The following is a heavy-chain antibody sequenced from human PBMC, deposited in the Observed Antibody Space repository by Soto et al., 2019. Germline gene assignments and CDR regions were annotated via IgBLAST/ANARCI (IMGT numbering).Heavy chain of an antibody. CDR3: AYSSGWWRLDV. CDR1: GGSINNGYW. V-gene: IGHV4-4*02. CDR2: KHHSGST. J-gene: IGHJ6*02. Sequence: QVHLQESGPGLVKPSGTLSLTCGVSGGSINNGYWWTWVRQPPGKGLEWIGEKHHSGSTNYNLSLKSRVSISLYKSKNQFSLILSSVTAADTAVYYCAYSSGWWRLDVWGQGTTVTVSS. D-gene: IGHD6-19*01.